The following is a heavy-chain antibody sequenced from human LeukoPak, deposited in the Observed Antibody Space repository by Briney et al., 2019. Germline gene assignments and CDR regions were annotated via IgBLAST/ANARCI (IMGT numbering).Heavy chain of an antibody. V-gene: IGHV3-20*04. J-gene: IGHJ4*02. CDR2: INWNGGST. D-gene: IGHD2-15*01. CDR1: GFTFDDYG. Sequence: GGSLRLSCAASGFTFDDYGMSWVRQASGKGLEWVSGINWNGGSTGYADSVKGRFTISRDNAKNSLYLQMNSLRAEDAALYYCARVPGSSFDYWGQGTLVTVSS. CDR3: ARVPGSSFDY.